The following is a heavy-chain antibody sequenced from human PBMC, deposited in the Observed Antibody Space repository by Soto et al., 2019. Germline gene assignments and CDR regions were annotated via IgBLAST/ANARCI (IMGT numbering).Heavy chain of an antibody. CDR3: ARDGGDIVVVPAAISFYSPGMDV. V-gene: IGHV1-18*01. D-gene: IGHD2-2*01. CDR1: GYSFTSYG. CDR2: ISAYNGNT. J-gene: IGHJ6*02. Sequence: ASVKVSCKASGYSFTSYGISWVRLAPGQGLEWMGWISAYNGNTNYAQKLQGRVTMTTDTSTSTAYMELRSLRSDDTAVYYCARDGGDIVVVPAAISFYSPGMDVWGQGTTVTVS.